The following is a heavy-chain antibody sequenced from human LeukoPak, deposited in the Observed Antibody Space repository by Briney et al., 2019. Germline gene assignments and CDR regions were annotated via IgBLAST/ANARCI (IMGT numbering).Heavy chain of an antibody. V-gene: IGHV3-48*03. Sequence: LSLTCAVSGGSISSSNWWSWVRQPPGKGLEWVSYISSSGSTIYYAESVKGRFTISRDNANNSLYLQMNSLRAEDTAVYYCAELGITMIGGVWGKGTTVTISS. CDR1: GGSISSSN. CDR2: ISSSGSTI. J-gene: IGHJ6*04. D-gene: IGHD3-10*02. CDR3: AELGITMIGGV.